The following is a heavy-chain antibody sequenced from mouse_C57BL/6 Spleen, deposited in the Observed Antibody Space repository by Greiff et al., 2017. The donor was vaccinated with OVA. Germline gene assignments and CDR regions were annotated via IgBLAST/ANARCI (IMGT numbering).Heavy chain of an antibody. CDR3: ASLIYYGNYGAMDY. J-gene: IGHJ4*01. Sequence: EVKLQESGPELVKPGASVKIPCKASGYTFTDYNMDWVKQSHGKSLEWIGDINPNNGGTIYNQKFKGKATLTVDKSSSTAYMELRSLTSEDTAVYYCASLIYYGNYGAMDYWGQGTSVTVSS. CDR1: GYTFTDYN. V-gene: IGHV1-18*01. D-gene: IGHD2-1*01. CDR2: INPNNGGT.